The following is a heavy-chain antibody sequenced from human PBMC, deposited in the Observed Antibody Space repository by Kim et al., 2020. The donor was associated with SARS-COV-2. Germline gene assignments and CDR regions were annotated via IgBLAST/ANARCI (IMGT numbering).Heavy chain of an antibody. J-gene: IGHJ4*02. D-gene: IGHD5-18*01. CDR2: ISGSGGST. CDR3: ARGGYSYGLGYFDY. CDR1: GFTFSSYA. V-gene: IGHV3-23*01. Sequence: GGSLRLSCAASGFTFSSYAMSWVRQAPGKGLEWVSAISGSGGSTYYADSVKGRFTISRDNSKNTLYLQMNSLRAEDTAVYYCARGGYSYGLGYFDYWGQGTLVTVPS.